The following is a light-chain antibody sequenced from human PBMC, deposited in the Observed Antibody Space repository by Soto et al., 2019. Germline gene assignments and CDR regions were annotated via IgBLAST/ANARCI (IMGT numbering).Light chain of an antibody. CDR3: HQYGSSPYT. J-gene: IGKJ2*01. Sequence: EIVLTQSPGTLSLSPGERATLSCRASQSVSNNYLTWYQQKPGQAPRLLIYGASNRATGIPDRFSGSGSGTDFTLTISRLEPEDFAVYYCHQYGSSPYTFGQGTKLEIK. CDR1: QSVSNNY. V-gene: IGKV3-20*01. CDR2: GAS.